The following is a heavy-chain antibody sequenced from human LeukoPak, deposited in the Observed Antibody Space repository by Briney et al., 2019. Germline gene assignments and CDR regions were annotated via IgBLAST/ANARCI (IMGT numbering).Heavy chain of an antibody. CDR3: ARAPTYYYDSSGYPVYYFDF. CDR1: GGSIRSYY. CDR2: VYYSGST. J-gene: IGHJ4*02. V-gene: IGHV4-59*01. D-gene: IGHD3-22*01. Sequence: SETLSLTCTVSGGSIRSYYWNWIRQPPGKGLEWIGYVYYSGSTNYSPSLKSRVTISVDTSKNQFSLKLSSVTAADTAVYYCARAPTYYYDSSGYPVYYFDFWGQGALVTVSS.